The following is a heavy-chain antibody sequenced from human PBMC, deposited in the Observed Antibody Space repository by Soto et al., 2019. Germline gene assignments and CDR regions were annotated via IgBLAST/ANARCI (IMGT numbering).Heavy chain of an antibody. CDR3: ARSSSWSNWFDP. CDR2: IYHSGST. V-gene: IGHV4-38-2*01. CDR1: GYSISSGYY. Sequence: LSETLSLTCAVSGYSISSGYYWGWIRQPPGKGLEWIGSIYHSGSTYYNPSLKSRVTISVDTSKNQFSLKLSSVTAADTAVYYCARSSSWSNWFDPWGQATLVTVSS. J-gene: IGHJ5*02. D-gene: IGHD6-13*01.